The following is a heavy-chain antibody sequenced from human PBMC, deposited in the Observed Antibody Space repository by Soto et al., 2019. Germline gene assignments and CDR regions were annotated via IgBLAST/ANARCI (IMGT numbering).Heavy chain of an antibody. Sequence: EEQLLESGGGLVQPGGSLRLSCAASGFTFSLYAMSWVRHTPGKGLEWVASISGSGERTYYADSVKGRFTISKDNSKNSVVLQINKLRAEDTAEYYCAKGDLLYDNYYGKEVWGQGTSVTVSS. V-gene: IGHV3-23*01. CDR3: AKGDLLYDNYYGKEV. D-gene: IGHD3-10*01. J-gene: IGHJ6*02. CDR1: GFTFSLYA. CDR2: ISGSGERT.